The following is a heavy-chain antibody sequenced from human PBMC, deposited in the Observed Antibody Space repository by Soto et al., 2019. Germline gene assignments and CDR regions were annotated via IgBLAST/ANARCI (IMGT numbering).Heavy chain of an antibody. D-gene: IGHD4-17*01. V-gene: IGHV4-4*07. CDR1: GGSISSYY. CDR3: AREGQPTYGDYNWFDP. CDR2: IYTSGST. Sequence: QVQLQESGPGLVKPSETLSLTCTVSGGSISSYYWSCIRQPAGKGLEWIGRIYTSGSTNYNPSLKSRVTMSVDTSKNQFSLKLSSVTAADTAVYYCAREGQPTYGDYNWFDPWGQGTLVTVSS. J-gene: IGHJ5*02.